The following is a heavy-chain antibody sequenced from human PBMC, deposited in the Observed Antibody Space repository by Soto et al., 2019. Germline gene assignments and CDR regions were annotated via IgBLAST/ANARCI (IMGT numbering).Heavy chain of an antibody. CDR3: ARYYGGYSDY. CDR2: IYYSGST. D-gene: IGHD3-10*01. J-gene: IGHJ4*02. CDR1: GGSISSYY. Sequence: SETLSLTCTLSGGSISSYYWSWIRQPPGKGLEWIGYIYYSGSTNYNPSLKSRVTISVDTSKNQFSLKLSSVTATDTAVYYCARYYGGYSDYWGQGTLVTVS. V-gene: IGHV4-59*08.